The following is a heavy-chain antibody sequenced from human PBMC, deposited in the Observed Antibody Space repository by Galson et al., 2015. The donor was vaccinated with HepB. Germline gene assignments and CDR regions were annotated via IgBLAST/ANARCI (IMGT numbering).Heavy chain of an antibody. J-gene: IGHJ4*02. CDR3: AKDARGWGSGSYYEGGYYFDY. D-gene: IGHD1-26*01. V-gene: IGHV3-23*01. CDR2: ISGSGGST. CDR1: GFTFSSYA. Sequence: SLRLSCAASGFTFSSYAMSWVRQAPGKGLEWVSAISGSGGSTYYADSVKGRFTISRDNSKNTLYLQMNSLRAEDTAVYYCAKDARGWGSGSYYEGGYYFDYWGQGTLVTVSS.